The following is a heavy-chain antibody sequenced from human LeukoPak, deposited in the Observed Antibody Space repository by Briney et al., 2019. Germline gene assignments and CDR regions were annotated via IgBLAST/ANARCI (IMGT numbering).Heavy chain of an antibody. Sequence: GGSLRLSCEASGVTFNGSGIHWVRQAPGKGLEWVAFIHYDGGFDYYLDSVKGRFTISRDNSKNTLYLQMNSLRAEDTAVYYCAGYYGPGWFDPWGQGTLVTVSS. CDR3: AGYYGPGWFDP. D-gene: IGHD4-17*01. CDR1: GVTFNGSG. V-gene: IGHV3-30*02. CDR2: IHYDGGFD. J-gene: IGHJ5*02.